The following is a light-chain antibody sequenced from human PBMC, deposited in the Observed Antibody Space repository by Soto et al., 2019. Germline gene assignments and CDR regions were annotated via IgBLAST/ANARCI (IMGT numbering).Light chain of an antibody. CDR1: QGVXSN. CDR3: QQYEDGPRT. CDR2: RAT. V-gene: IGKV3-15*01. Sequence: IVMTQSPAALSVSPGERATLACRASQGVXSNFGWYQRKRGQAPRILXARATAMAAGSPVRFGGSGSVTEFTLTISRLQSEYFAIYYCQQYEDGPRTFGQGTKVDIK. J-gene: IGKJ1*01.